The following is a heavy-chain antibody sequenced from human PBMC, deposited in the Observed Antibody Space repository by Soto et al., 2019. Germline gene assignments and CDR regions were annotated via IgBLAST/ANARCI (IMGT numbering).Heavy chain of an antibody. Sequence: SETLSLTCTVSGGSISSRGYYWGWIRQPPGKGLEWIGTIYYSGSTYYNPSLKSRVTISVDTSKNQFSLKLSSVTAADTAVYYCARYAVAGNGGVRFDYWGQGTLVTVS. D-gene: IGHD6-19*01. J-gene: IGHJ4*02. CDR2: IYYSGST. CDR1: GGSISSRGYY. V-gene: IGHV4-39*07. CDR3: ARYAVAGNGGVRFDY.